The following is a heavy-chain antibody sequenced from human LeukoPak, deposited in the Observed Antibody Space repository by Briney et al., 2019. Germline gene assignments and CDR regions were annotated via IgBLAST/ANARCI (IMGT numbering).Heavy chain of an antibody. J-gene: IGHJ4*02. Sequence: ASVKVSCKASGYTFTTYYIHWVRQAPGQGLEWMGIINPSAGSTTYAQNFQGRVTMTSDTSTSTVYMELSSLRSEDTAVYYCARGRGSGYYYTLGYWGQGTLVTVSS. V-gene: IGHV1-46*01. CDR1: GYTFTTYY. CDR3: ARGRGSGYYYTLGY. CDR2: INPSAGST. D-gene: IGHD3-22*01.